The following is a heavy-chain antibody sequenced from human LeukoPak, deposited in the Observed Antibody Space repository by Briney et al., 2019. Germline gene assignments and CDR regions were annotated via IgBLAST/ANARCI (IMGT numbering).Heavy chain of an antibody. CDR3: AKDAGSWYLYWYFDL. V-gene: IGHV3-30*18. CDR1: GFTFSSYG. J-gene: IGHJ2*01. D-gene: IGHD6-13*01. CDR2: ISYDGSNK. Sequence: RTGGSLRLSCAASGFTFSSYGMHWVRQAPGKGLEWVAVISYDGSNKYYADFVKGRFTISRDNSKNTVYLQVNSLRAEDTAVYYCAKDAGSWYLYWYFDLWGRGTLVTVSS.